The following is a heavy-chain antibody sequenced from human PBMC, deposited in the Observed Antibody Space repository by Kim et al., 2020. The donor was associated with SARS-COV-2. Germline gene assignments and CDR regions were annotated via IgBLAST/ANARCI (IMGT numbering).Heavy chain of an antibody. D-gene: IGHD6-19*01. Sequence: IYNADSVKGRFTISRDNAKNARYLKMNSLRAEETAVYYCAGDSSGWFYFDYWGQGTLVTVSS. J-gene: IGHJ4*02. V-gene: IGHV3-21*01. CDR3: AGDSSGWFYFDY. CDR2: I.